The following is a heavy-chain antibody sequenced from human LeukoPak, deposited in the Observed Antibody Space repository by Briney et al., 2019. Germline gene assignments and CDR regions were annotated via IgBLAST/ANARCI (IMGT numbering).Heavy chain of an antibody. CDR3: ARADVRRGHY. CDR2: IYSGGST. D-gene: IGHD2-8*01. V-gene: IGHV3-53*01. Sequence: GGSLRLSCAASGFTFSSYAMSWVRQAPGKGLEWVSVIYSGGSTYYADSVKGRFTISRDNSKNTLYLQMNSLRAEDTAVYYCARADVRRGHYWGQGTLVTVSS. J-gene: IGHJ4*02. CDR1: GFTFSSYA.